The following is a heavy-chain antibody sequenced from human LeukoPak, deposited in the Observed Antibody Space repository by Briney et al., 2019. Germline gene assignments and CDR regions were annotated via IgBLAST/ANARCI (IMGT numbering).Heavy chain of an antibody. CDR1: GFTFSSHG. V-gene: IGHV3-23*01. Sequence: GGSLRLSCVAYGFTFSSHGMNWVRQAPGKGLEWVSGIIPSGHTTYYADSVRGRFTISRDNSRNTVYLQMNSLRAEDTAVYYCAKDDRWLQFCCWGQGTLVTASS. CDR2: IIPSGHTT. J-gene: IGHJ4*02. D-gene: IGHD5-24*01. CDR3: AKDDRWLQFCC.